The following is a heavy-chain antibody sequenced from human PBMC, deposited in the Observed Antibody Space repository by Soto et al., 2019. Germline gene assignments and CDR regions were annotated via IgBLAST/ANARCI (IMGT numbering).Heavy chain of an antibody. Sequence: GASVKVSCKASGYTFTSYYMHWVRQAPGQGLEWMGIINPSGGSTSYAQKFQGRVTMTRDTSTSTVYMELSSLRSEDTAVYYCARGRSSSSWYEEPDNWFDPWGQGTLVTVSS. J-gene: IGHJ5*02. CDR1: GYTFTSYY. V-gene: IGHV1-46*01. CDR3: ARGRSSSSWYEEPDNWFDP. D-gene: IGHD6-13*01. CDR2: INPSGGST.